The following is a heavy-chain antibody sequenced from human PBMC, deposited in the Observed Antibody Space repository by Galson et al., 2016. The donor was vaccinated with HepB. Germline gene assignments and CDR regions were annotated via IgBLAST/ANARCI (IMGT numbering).Heavy chain of an antibody. J-gene: IGHJ3*02. V-gene: IGHV3-7*01. CDR3: WSGYNSGI. CDR1: GFRFSAYW. Sequence: SLRLSCAASGFRFSAYWMAWVRQAPGKGLEYVANVNEDGSGTQYMDSAKGRFTISRDNAKNSAGLQMNSLRAEDTALYYCWSGYNSGIWGQGTRVTVSS. D-gene: IGHD6-19*01. CDR2: VNEDGSGT.